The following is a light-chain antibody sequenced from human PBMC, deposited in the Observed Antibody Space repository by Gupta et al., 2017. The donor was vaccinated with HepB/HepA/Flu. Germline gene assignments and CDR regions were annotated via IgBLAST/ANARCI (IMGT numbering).Light chain of an antibody. CDR3: AEWDNRLSGDV. Sequence: QSVLTQPPSASGTPGQRVTISCSGSSSNVGRDNVYWYQQLPGTAPKLLIYNDDQRPSGVHDRVSGYQSGNSASRVIRGLRSEDEADDYCAEWDNRLSGDVFGTGTWVTVL. CDR2: NDD. CDR1: SSNVGRDN. V-gene: IGLV1-47*02. J-gene: IGLJ1*01.